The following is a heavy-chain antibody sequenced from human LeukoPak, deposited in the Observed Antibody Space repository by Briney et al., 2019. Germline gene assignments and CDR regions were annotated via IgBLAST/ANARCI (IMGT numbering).Heavy chain of an antibody. V-gene: IGHV1-2*02. D-gene: IGHD6-13*01. Sequence: ASVTVSFKASGYTFTGYYMHWLRQAPGQGLEWLGWINSNSGGTNYAQKFQGRVTMTRDTSISTAYMELSRLRSDDTAVYYCARGGGVGAAAGVYYFDYWGQGTLVTVSS. CDR3: ARGGGVGAAAGVYYFDY. CDR2: INSNSGGT. J-gene: IGHJ4*02. CDR1: GYTFTGYY.